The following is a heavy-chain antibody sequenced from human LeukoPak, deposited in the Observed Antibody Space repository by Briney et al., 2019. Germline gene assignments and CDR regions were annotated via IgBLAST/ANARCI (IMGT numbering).Heavy chain of an antibody. V-gene: IGHV3-30*18. Sequence: GGSLRLSCAASGFTFSSYGMHWVRQAPGKGLEWVAVISYDGSNKYYVDSVKGRFTISRDNSKNTLYLQMNSPRAEDTAVYYCAKDPSPYGNEHFHHWGQGTLVSVSS. CDR1: GFTFSSYG. J-gene: IGHJ1*01. D-gene: IGHD4-17*01. CDR3: AKDPSPYGNEHFHH. CDR2: ISYDGSNK.